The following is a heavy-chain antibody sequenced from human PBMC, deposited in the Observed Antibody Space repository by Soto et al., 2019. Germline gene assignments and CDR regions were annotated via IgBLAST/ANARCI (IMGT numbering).Heavy chain of an antibody. CDR1: GFSLNNARMG. D-gene: IGHD3-22*01. J-gene: IGHJ3*02. V-gene: IGHV2-26*01. Sequence: QVTLKASGPVLVKATETLTLTCTVSGFSLNNARMGVSWIRQPPGKAPEWLAHIFSNDEESYSTSLKSRLTISKDASKSQVVLTMTSMDPVDTATYYCPRMQYFFPDTGYYYVVEDAFDIWGQGTPVTVSS. CDR2: IFSNDEE. CDR3: PRMQYFFPDTGYYYVVEDAFDI.